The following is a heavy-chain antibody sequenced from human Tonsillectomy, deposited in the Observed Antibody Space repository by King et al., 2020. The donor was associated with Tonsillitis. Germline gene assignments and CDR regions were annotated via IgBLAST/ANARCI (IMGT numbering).Heavy chain of an antibody. Sequence: GQLVESGGGLVKPGGSLRLSCAASGFTFSSYTMNWVRQAPGKGLEWVSSISSSSSYIYYADSVKGRFTISRDNAKNSLFLQMNSLRAEDTAMYYCARGPSYCGGDCYSGWGQGTLVTVSS. CDR2: ISSSSSYI. J-gene: IGHJ4*02. CDR3: ARGPSYCGGDCYSG. V-gene: IGHV3-21*01. D-gene: IGHD2-21*02. CDR1: GFTFSSYT.